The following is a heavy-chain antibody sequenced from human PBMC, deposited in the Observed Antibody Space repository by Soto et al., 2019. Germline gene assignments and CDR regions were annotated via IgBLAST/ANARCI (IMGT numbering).Heavy chain of an antibody. D-gene: IGHD3-22*01. CDR3: ARGTYYYDSSGYYAY. CDR2: ISSSSSYI. J-gene: IGHJ4*02. Sequence: GGSLILFCAASGFTFLSYSMNWVRQAPGKGLEWVSSISSSSSYIYYADSVKGRFTISRDNAKNSLYLQMNSLRAEDTAVYYCARGTYYYDSSGYYAYWGQGT. V-gene: IGHV3-21*06. CDR1: GFTFLSYS.